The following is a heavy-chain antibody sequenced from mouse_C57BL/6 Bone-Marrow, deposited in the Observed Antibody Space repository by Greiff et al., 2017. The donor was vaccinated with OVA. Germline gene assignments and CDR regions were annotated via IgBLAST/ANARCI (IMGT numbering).Heavy chain of an antibody. V-gene: IGHV1-69*01. Sequence: VKLQQPGAELVMPGASVKLSCKASGYTFTSYWMHWVKPRPGQGLEWIGEIDPSDSYTNYNQKFKGKSTLTVDKSSSTAYMQLSSLTSEDSAVDYCARSGYYGSSPAWFAYWGQGTLVTVSA. J-gene: IGHJ3*01. CDR1: GYTFTSYW. CDR2: IDPSDSYT. CDR3: ARSGYYGSSPAWFAY. D-gene: IGHD1-1*01.